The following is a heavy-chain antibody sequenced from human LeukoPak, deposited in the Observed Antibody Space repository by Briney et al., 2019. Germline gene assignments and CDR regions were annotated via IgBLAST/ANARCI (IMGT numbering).Heavy chain of an antibody. D-gene: IGHD6-19*01. V-gene: IGHV4-59*01. CDR2: IYYSGST. Sequence: SETLSLTCTVSGGSISSYYWSWIRQPPGKGLEWIGYIYYSGSTNYNPSLKSRVTISVDTSKNQFSLKLSSVTAADTAVYYCARDLRYSSGWCHIDWFDPWGQGTLVTVSS. J-gene: IGHJ5*02. CDR3: ARDLRYSSGWCHIDWFDP. CDR1: GGSISSYY.